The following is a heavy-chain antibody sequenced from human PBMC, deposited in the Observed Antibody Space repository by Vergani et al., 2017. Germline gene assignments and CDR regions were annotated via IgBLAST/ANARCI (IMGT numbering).Heavy chain of an antibody. J-gene: IGHJ4*02. V-gene: IGHV4-39*01. CDR2: IYYSGST. CDR1: GGSISSSSYY. Sequence: QLQLPESGPGLVKPSETLSLTCTVSGGSISSSSYYWGWIRQPPGKGLEWIGSIYYSGSTYYNPSLKSRVTISVDTSKNQFSLKLSSVTAADTAVYYCARRRVYGGNSGSFDYWGQGTLVTVSS. CDR3: ARRRVYGGNSGSFDY. D-gene: IGHD4-23*01.